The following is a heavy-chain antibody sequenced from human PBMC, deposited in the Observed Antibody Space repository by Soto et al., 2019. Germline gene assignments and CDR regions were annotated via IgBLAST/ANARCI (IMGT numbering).Heavy chain of an antibody. Sequence: AASVKVSCKASGYTFTSYGISWVRQAPGQGLERMGWISAYNGNTNYAQKLQGRVTMTTDTSTSTAYMELRSLRSDDTAVYYCARDLPLIDVVTTDYYGMDVWGQGTTVTVSS. V-gene: IGHV1-18*04. CDR2: ISAYNGNT. D-gene: IGHD4-17*01. J-gene: IGHJ6*02. CDR3: ARDLPLIDVVTTDYYGMDV. CDR1: GYTFTSYG.